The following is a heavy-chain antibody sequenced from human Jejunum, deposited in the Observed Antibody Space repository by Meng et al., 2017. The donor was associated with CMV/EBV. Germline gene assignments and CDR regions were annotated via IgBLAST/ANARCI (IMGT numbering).Heavy chain of an antibody. Sequence: ASGLSVSANYMTWVRQAPGKGLEWVGFIRSKAYSGTTEYAASVKGRFTISRDDSKSIAYLLMNSLKTEDTAVYYCVQGYSYYFDYWGQGTLVTVSS. CDR1: GLSVSANY. V-gene: IGHV3-49*04. D-gene: IGHD2-15*01. CDR3: VQGYSYYFDY. J-gene: IGHJ4*02. CDR2: IRSKAYSGTT.